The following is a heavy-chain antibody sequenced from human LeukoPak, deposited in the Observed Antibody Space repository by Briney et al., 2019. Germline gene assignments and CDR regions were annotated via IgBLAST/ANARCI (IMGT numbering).Heavy chain of an antibody. CDR1: GGSISSYY. D-gene: IGHD6-13*01. Sequence: SETLSLTCTVSGGSISSYYWSWIRQPPGKGLEWIGYIYYSGSTNYNPSLQSRVTISVDTSKNQFSLKLSSVTAADTAVYYCARGPGYSSSWVLDPWGQGTLVTVSS. V-gene: IGHV4-59*01. CDR3: ARGPGYSSSWVLDP. CDR2: IYYSGST. J-gene: IGHJ5*02.